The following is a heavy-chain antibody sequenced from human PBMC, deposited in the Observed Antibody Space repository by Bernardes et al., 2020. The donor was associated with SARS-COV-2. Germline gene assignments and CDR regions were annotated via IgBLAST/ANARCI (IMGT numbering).Heavy chain of an antibody. CDR2: IYYSGTT. Sequence: SETLSLTCTVSGGSIGSSTYYWGWIRQPPGKGLEWIGSIYYSGTTFYSPSLKSRVTISIDTSMNQFSLKVTSVTAADTAVYYCARQRRVSTVIRDHFDYWGQGTPVTVSS. J-gene: IGHJ4*02. D-gene: IGHD2-21*01. CDR1: GGSIGSSTYY. V-gene: IGHV4-39*01. CDR3: ARQRRVSTVIRDHFDY.